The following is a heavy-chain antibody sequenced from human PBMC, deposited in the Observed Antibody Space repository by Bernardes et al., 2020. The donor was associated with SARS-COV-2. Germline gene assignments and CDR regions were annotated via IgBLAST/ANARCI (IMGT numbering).Heavy chain of an antibody. CDR2: IFPKSGDT. Sequence: ASEKVSCKASGYTFTGYYIHWVRQDPGQGLEWMGWIFPKSGDTNYAQTFQGRVTMTRDTSISTAYMELNRLNSDDTALYYCAAVTWSQYDDFDMWGQGTMVTVSS. CDR3: AAVTWSQYDDFDM. D-gene: IGHD3-3*01. CDR1: GYTFTGYY. J-gene: IGHJ3*02. V-gene: IGHV1-2*02.